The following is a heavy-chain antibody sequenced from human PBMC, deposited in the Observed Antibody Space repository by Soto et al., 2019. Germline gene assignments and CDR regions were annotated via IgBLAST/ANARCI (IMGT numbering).Heavy chain of an antibody. CDR2: ISAYNGNT. J-gene: IGHJ6*02. CDR3: ARDQNSGWYWNYYYYGMDV. CDR1: GYTFTSYG. D-gene: IGHD6-19*01. V-gene: IGHV1-18*01. Sequence: ASVKVSCKASGYTFTSYGISWVRQAPGQGLEWMGWISAYNGNTNYAQKLQGRVTMTTDISTSTAYMELRSLRSDDTAVYYCARDQNSGWYWNYYYYGMDVWGQGTTVTVSS.